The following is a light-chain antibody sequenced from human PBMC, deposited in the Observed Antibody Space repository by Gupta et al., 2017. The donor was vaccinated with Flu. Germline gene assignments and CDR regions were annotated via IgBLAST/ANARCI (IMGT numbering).Light chain of an antibody. V-gene: IGKV3-11*01. CDR1: HSVGDS. Sequence: PACRASHSVGDSFSACQQKPAHPPRLLIYDASYRATTVTARISGGGGGTDFTLPISSLEDHEVSVYYCQQRSNCPPLFTFGQGTKLEIK. CDR2: DAS. J-gene: IGKJ2*01. CDR3: QQRSNCPPLFT.